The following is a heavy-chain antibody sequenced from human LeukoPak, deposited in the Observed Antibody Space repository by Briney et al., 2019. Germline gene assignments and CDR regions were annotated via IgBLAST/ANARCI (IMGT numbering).Heavy chain of an antibody. D-gene: IGHD4-11*01. CDR1: GYSFTSYW. CDR2: IYPGDSDT. CDR3: ARHHSNYVPNYYYYYMDV. Sequence: GESLKISCKGSGYSFTSYWIGWVRQMPGKGLEWMGIIYPGDSDTRYSPSFQGQVTISADKSISTAYLQWSSLKASDTAMYYCARHHSNYVPNYYYYYMDVWGKGTTVTVSS. J-gene: IGHJ6*03. V-gene: IGHV5-51*01.